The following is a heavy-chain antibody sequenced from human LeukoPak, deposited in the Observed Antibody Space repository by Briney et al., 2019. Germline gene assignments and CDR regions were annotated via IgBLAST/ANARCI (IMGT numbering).Heavy chain of an antibody. V-gene: IGHV4-39*07. D-gene: IGHD6-13*01. CDR3: ARREGISWRRYNWFDP. CDR2: INHSGST. J-gene: IGHJ5*02. Sequence: SEALSLTCTVSDGSISSSSYYWGWIRRPPGKGLEWIGEINHSGSTKYNPSLKTRVTILVDTSKKQFSLKLSSVTAADTALYYCARREGISWRRYNWFDPWGQGTLVTVSS. CDR1: DGSISSSSYY.